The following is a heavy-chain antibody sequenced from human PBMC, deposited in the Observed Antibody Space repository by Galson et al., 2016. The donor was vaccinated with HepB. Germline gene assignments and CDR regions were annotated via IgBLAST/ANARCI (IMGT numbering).Heavy chain of an antibody. V-gene: IGHV1-46*01. CDR2: VNPNGGSI. Sequence: SCKASGYIFTNYLMHWVRQAPGQGLEWMGIVNPNGGSIKYAQKFQGRVTMTSDTSTNTVYMELISLKSEDTAVYYCARREAARPYNWFDPWGQGTLVTVSS. CDR1: GYIFTNYL. J-gene: IGHJ5*02. CDR3: ARREAARPYNWFDP. D-gene: IGHD6-6*01.